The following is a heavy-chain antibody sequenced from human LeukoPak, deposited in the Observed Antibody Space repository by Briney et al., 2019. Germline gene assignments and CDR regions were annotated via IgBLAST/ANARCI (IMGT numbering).Heavy chain of an antibody. Sequence: GASVKVSCKASGYTFTNYYMHWVRQAPGQGLEWMGIINPSDGSTNYAQKFQGRVTMTRDTSTSTVYMELSSLRSEDSAIYYCARAVAGTEGGGYWGQGTLVTVSS. CDR2: INPSDGST. V-gene: IGHV1-46*01. CDR3: ARAVAGTEGGGY. J-gene: IGHJ4*02. D-gene: IGHD6-19*01. CDR1: GYTFTNYY.